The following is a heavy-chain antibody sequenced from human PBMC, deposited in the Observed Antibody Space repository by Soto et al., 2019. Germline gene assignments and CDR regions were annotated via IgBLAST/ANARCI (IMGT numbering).Heavy chain of an antibody. CDR3: SRGYPPRDQLGNLPGAF. Sequence: QVQLVQSGAEVMQPGASVKVSCKASGYTFTSYYIQWVRQAPGQGLEWMGIINPSGGSTNYAQKFQGRVTMTRDTSTSTVYMELSSLRSEDTAIYYCSRGYPPRDQLGNLPGAFWGQGPLVTVSS. CDR1: GYTFTSYY. J-gene: IGHJ4*02. D-gene: IGHD1-1*01. V-gene: IGHV1-46*03. CDR2: INPSGGST.